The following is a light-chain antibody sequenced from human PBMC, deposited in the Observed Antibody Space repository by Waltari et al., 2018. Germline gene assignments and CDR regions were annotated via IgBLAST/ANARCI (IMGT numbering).Light chain of an antibody. J-gene: IGLJ3*02. CDR1: SGHSSNV. CDR2: VNSDGRH. CDR3: QTGGHGTWV. V-gene: IGLV4-69*01. Sequence: QLVLTQSPSASASLGASVKLTCTLSSGHSSNVIAWLQQQPEKGPRYLMKVNSDGRHSKGDENPDRLSGSSSGAERYLTISSLQSEDEADYYCQTGGHGTWVFGGGTKLTVL.